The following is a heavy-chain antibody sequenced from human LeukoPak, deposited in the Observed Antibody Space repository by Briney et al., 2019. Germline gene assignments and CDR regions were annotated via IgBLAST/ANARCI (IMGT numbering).Heavy chain of an antibody. J-gene: IGHJ4*02. Sequence: GASVKVSCKASGGTFSSYAISWVRQAPGQGLEWMGGIIPNSGGTNFAQKFQGRVTMTRDTSISTAYMELSRLRSDDTAMYYCARDERYDSSGYPFDYWGQGTLVTVPS. V-gene: IGHV1-2*02. CDR2: IIPNSGGT. D-gene: IGHD3-22*01. CDR3: ARDERYDSSGYPFDY. CDR1: GGTFSSYA.